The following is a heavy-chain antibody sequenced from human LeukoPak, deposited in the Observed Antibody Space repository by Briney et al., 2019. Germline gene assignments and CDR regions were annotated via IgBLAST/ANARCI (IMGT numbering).Heavy chain of an antibody. Sequence: ASVNVSCKASGYTFTSYDMHWVRQAPGQRLEWMGWINAGNGNTKYSQKFQGRVTITRDTSASTAYMELSSLRSEDTAVYYCAREDYDILTGSPSYYGMDVWGQGTTVTVSS. D-gene: IGHD3-9*01. CDR2: INAGNGNT. CDR1: GYTFTSYD. V-gene: IGHV1-3*01. CDR3: AREDYDILTGSPSYYGMDV. J-gene: IGHJ6*02.